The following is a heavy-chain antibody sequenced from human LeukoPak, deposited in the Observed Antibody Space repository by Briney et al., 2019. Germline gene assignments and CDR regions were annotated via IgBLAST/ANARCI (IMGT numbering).Heavy chain of an antibody. D-gene: IGHD3-3*01. CDR1: GGSISSYY. CDR2: IYTSGST. V-gene: IGHV4-4*09. Sequence: SETLSLTCTVSGGSISSYYWSWIRQPPGKGLEWIGYIYTSGSTNYNPSLKSRVTISVDTSKNQFSLKPSSVTAADTAVYYCARRGYDFWSGYYREYYYYYMDVWGKGTTVTVSS. J-gene: IGHJ6*03. CDR3: ARRGYDFWSGYYREYYYYYMDV.